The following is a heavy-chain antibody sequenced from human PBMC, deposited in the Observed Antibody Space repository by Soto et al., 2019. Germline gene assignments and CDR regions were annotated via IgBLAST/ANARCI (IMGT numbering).Heavy chain of an antibody. CDR2: FDPEDGET. CDR3: AXVRYCSSTSCYVNWFDP. J-gene: IGHJ5*02. Sequence: ASVKVSCKDSGYTLTELSMHWVRQAPGKGLEWMGGFDPEDGETIYAQKFQGRVTMTEDTSTDTAYMELSSLRSEDTAVYYCAXVRYCSSTSCYVNWFDPWGPGTLVTVSS. CDR1: GYTLTELS. D-gene: IGHD2-2*01. V-gene: IGHV1-24*01.